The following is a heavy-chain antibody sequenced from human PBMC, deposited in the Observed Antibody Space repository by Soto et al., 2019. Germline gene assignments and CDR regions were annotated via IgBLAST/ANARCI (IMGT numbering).Heavy chain of an antibody. CDR1: GVTFRVSG. J-gene: IGHJ4*02. V-gene: IGHV3-73*01. CDR3: TRYSSSSDQIFDY. Sequence: GGFMRLSCAASGVTFRVSGMHWVSKASGKGLEWVGRIRSKANSYATAYAASVKGRFTISRDDSKNTAYLQMNSLITEDTAVYYCTRYSSSSDQIFDYWGQGTLVTVSS. CDR2: IRSKANSYAT. D-gene: IGHD6-6*01.